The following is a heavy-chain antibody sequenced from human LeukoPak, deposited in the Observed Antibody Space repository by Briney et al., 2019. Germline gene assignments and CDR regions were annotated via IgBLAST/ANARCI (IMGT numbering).Heavy chain of an antibody. CDR1: GGSISSGSYY. D-gene: IGHD6-13*01. V-gene: IGHV4-61*02. J-gene: IGHJ2*01. Sequence: SQTLSLTCTVSGGSISSGSYYWSWIRQPAGKGLEWIGRIYTSGSTNYNPSLKSRVTISVDTSKNQFSLKLSSVTAADTAVYYCARGEKSSGYSSSWYIWYFDLWGRGTLVTVSS. CDR2: IYTSGST. CDR3: ARGEKSSGYSSSWYIWYFDL.